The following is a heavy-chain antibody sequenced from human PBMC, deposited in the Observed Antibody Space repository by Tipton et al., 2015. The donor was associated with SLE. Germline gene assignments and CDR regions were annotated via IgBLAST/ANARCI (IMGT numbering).Heavy chain of an antibody. V-gene: IGHV3-48*01. D-gene: IGHD6-6*01. J-gene: IGHJ6*02. Sequence: SLRLSCAASGFTFSSYSMNWVRQAPGKGLEWVSYISSSSNTIYYADSVKGRFTISRDNVKNSLYLQMNSLRAEDTAVYYCARDRVYSSSSGYGMDVWGQGTTVTVSS. CDR2: ISSSSNTI. CDR3: ARDRVYSSSSGYGMDV. CDR1: GFTFSSYS.